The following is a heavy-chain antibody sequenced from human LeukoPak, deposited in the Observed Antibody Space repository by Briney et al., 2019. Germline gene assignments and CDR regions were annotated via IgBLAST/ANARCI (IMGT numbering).Heavy chain of an antibody. CDR3: ARDLFGVEAYYMDV. J-gene: IGHJ6*03. CDR2: ISYDGSNK. D-gene: IGHD3-3*01. V-gene: IGHV3-30-3*01. Sequence: GGSLRLSCAASGFTFSSYAMHWVRQAPGKGLEWVAVISYDGSNKYYADSVKGRFTISRDNSKNTLYLQMNSLRAEDTAVYYCARDLFGVEAYYMDVWGKGTTVTVSS. CDR1: GFTFSSYA.